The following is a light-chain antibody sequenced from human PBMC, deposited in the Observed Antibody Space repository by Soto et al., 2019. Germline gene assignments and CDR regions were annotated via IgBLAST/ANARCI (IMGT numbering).Light chain of an antibody. V-gene: IGKV3-15*01. J-gene: IGKJ1*01. CDR1: QSVRSN. CDR2: GAS. Sequence: EIVMTQSPATLSVSPGERATLSCRASQSVRSNLAWYRQKPGQAPRLLIYGASTRATGVPARFSGSGSGTEFTLTISSLEPEDFAVYYCQQRSNWPRTFGQGTKVDIK. CDR3: QQRSNWPRT.